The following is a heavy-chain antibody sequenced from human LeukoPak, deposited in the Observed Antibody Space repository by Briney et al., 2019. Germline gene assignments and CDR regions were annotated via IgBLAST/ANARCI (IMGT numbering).Heavy chain of an antibody. D-gene: IGHD3-10*01. CDR3: ARITMVRGGPYFDY. V-gene: IGHV4-59*08. Sequence: SETLSLTCTVSGGSISSYYWSWIRQPPGKGLEWIGYIYYSGSTNYNPFLKSRVTISVDTSKNQFSLKLSSVTAADTAVYYCARITMVRGGPYFDYWGQGTLVTVSS. CDR1: GGSISSYY. J-gene: IGHJ4*02. CDR2: IYYSGST.